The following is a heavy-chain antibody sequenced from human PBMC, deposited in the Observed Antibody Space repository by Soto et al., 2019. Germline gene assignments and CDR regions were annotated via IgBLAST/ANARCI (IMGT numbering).Heavy chain of an antibody. CDR3: ARGEVVPAAVGSFFDC. V-gene: IGHV3-23*01. CDR1: GFTFNSYA. Sequence: EVQLLESGGGLVQPGGSLRLSCAASGFTFNSYAMSWVRQTPGKGLEWVSGLSGSGDTAYCADSVRGRFTISRDNSKNTLYLQMNSLRVEDTAVYFCARGEVVPAAVGSFFDCWGQGTLVTVSS. J-gene: IGHJ4*02. D-gene: IGHD2-2*01. CDR2: LSGSGDTA.